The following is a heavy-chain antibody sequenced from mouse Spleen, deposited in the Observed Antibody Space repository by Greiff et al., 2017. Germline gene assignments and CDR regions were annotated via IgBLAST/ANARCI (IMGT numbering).Heavy chain of an antibody. CDR1: GYTFTSYW. CDR3: ANHYYGSSYFFDY. J-gene: IGHJ2*01. CDR2: IDPSDSYT. Sequence: VQLQQPGAELVRPGTSVKLSCKASGYTFTSYWMHWVKQRPGQGLEWIGVIDPSDSYTNYNQKFKGKATLTVDTSSSTAYMQLSSLTSEDSAVYYCANHYYGSSYFFDYWGQGTTLTVSS. V-gene: IGHV1-59*01. D-gene: IGHD1-1*01.